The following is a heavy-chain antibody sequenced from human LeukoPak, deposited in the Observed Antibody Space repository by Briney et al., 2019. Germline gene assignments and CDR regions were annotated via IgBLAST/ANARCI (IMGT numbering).Heavy chain of an antibody. D-gene: IGHD4-23*01. CDR1: GFTFDDYA. Sequence: PGGSLRLSCAASGFTFDDYAMHWVRQAPGKGLEWVSGISWNSGSIGYADSVKGRFTISRDNAKNSLYLQMNSLRAEDTAVYYCARDAPDYGGKQYYFDYWGQGTLVTVSS. CDR3: ARDAPDYGGKQYYFDY. CDR2: ISWNSGSI. V-gene: IGHV3-9*01. J-gene: IGHJ4*02.